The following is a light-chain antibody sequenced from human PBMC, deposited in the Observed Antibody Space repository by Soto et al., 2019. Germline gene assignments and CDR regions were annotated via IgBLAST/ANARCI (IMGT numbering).Light chain of an antibody. CDR1: RSDVGGYNY. CDR3: CSSAGTYTFHVI. J-gene: IGLJ2*01. V-gene: IGLV2-14*01. CDR2: AVT. Sequence: QSALTQPASVSGSPGQSITISCTGTRSDVGGYNYVSWYQQHPGKGPKLLIYAVTNRPSGVSDRFSASKSGDTASLTISGLQTEDEAEYYCCSSAGTYTFHVIFGGGTKLTVL.